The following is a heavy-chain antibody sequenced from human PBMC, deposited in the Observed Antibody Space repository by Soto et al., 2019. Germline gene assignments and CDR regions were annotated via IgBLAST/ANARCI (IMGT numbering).Heavy chain of an antibody. D-gene: IGHD3-10*01. CDR2: ISYAGSKN. J-gene: IGHJ6*02. CDR3: ARPIFGSGSESYYYYGMDV. CDR1: GFTFSNYA. Sequence: QVQLVESGGGVVQPGSSLRLSCAASGFTFSNYAMHWVRQAPVEGLEWVAVISYAGSKNSYSDSVKGRFTISRDNSKNTMYLQMNSLRAEDTAVYYCARPIFGSGSESYYYYGMDVWGQGTAVTVSS. V-gene: IGHV3-30-3*01.